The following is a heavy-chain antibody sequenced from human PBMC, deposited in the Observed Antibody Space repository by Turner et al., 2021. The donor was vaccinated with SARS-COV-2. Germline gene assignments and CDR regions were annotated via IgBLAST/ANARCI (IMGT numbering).Heavy chain of an antibody. CDR3: AKRDFADSNGYAPLFDY. CDR1: GFTFSNYA. CDR2: ISGSSFTT. V-gene: IGHV3-23*01. J-gene: IGHJ4*02. Sequence: EVQLLESGGGLVQPGGSLRLPCAASGFTFSNYAMTWVRQTPGKGLEWVSGISGSSFTTYYADPAKGRFTISRDNAKNTLYLQMNSLRVEDTAVYYCAKRDFADSNGYAPLFDYWGQGTLVTVSS. D-gene: IGHD3-22*01.